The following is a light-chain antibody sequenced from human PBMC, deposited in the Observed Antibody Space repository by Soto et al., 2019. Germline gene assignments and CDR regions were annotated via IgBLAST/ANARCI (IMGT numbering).Light chain of an antibody. V-gene: IGKV3-11*01. CDR3: QQRSNWYT. Sequence: EILLTQSPATMSLSPGERATLSCRALQSVSSYLAWYQQKPGQAPRLLIYDASNRATGIPARFSGRGSGTAFTLTISSLEPEDFAVYYCQQRSNWYTFGQGTKLEIK. CDR1: QSVSSY. J-gene: IGKJ2*01. CDR2: DAS.